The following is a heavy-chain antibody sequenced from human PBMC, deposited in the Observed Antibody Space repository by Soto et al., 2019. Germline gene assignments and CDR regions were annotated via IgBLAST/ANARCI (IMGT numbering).Heavy chain of an antibody. Sequence: QITLNESGPTVVRPTETLTLTCRFSGFSLTTSGVGVGWIRQSPGKAPEWLALIYWDDDKRYIASLKSRLTITKETSKNQVVLTVSDLDPTDTATYYCAHRVLRTVFGLVTTTAIYFDFWGQGTPVAVSS. CDR2: IYWDDDK. CDR1: GFSLTTSGVG. D-gene: IGHD3-3*01. J-gene: IGHJ4*02. V-gene: IGHV2-5*02. CDR3: AHRVLRTVFGLVTTTAIYFDF.